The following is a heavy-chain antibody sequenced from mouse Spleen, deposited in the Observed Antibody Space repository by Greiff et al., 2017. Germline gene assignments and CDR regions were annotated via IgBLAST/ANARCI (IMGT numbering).Heavy chain of an antibody. CDR3: ALYGFGY. Sequence: EVMLVESGGGLVKPGGSLKLSCAASGFTFSSYAMSWVRQTPEKRLEWVATISSGGSYTYYPDSVKGRFTISRDNAKNTLYLQMSSLRSEDTAMYYCALYGFGYWGQGTTLTVSS. D-gene: IGHD1-1*02. J-gene: IGHJ2*01. CDR2: ISSGGSYT. CDR1: GFTFSSYA. V-gene: IGHV5-9-1*01.